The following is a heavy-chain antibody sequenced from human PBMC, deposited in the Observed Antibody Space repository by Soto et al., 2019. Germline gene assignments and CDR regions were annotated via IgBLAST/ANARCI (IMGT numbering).Heavy chain of an antibody. CDR1: GFTFSGYW. Sequence: EVQLVESGGGLVQPGGSLRLSCAASGFTFSGYWMSWVRQAPGKGLEWVANIKQDGSEQFYVDSVKGRFTISRDNAKNSLSLQMNSLRAEYTAVYYCAREAVWGQGTTVTVSS. CDR3: AREAV. V-gene: IGHV3-7*05. CDR2: IKQDGSEQ. J-gene: IGHJ6*02.